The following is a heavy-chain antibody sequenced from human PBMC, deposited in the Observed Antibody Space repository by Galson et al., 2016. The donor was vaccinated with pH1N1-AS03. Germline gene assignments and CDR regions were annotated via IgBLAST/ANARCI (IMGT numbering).Heavy chain of an antibody. V-gene: IGHV1-2*04. CDR1: GYIFTGFY. D-gene: IGHD2/OR15-2a*01. Sequence: SVKVSCKASGYIFTGFYIHWVRQAPGQGLEWMGWINPNNGVTNYAQKFQAWVTMTGDTSISTAYLELYGLKSDDTSVYYCARDPRGSCSRATCATTYYFGMDVWGQGTTVIVSS. CDR2: INPNNGVT. CDR3: ARDPRGSCSRATCATTYYFGMDV. J-gene: IGHJ6*02.